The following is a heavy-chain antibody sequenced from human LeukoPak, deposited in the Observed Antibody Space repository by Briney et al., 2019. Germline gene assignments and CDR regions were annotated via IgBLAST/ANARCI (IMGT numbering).Heavy chain of an antibody. CDR2: INWDGGST. J-gene: IGHJ4*02. D-gene: IGHD3-22*01. Sequence: GGSLRLSCAASGFTFYYYDMSWVRQAPGKGLEWVSGINWDGGSTGYADSVKGRFTISRDNAKNSLYLQMNSLRAEDTALYYCARDRLPYYFDSSNYYYSTLEYWGQGTLVTVSS. V-gene: IGHV3-20*04. CDR1: GFTFYYYD. CDR3: ARDRLPYYFDSSNYYYSTLEY.